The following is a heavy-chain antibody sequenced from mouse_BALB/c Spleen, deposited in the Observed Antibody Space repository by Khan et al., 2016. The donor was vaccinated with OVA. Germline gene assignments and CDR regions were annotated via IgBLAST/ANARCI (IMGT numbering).Heavy chain of an antibody. D-gene: IGHD3-1*01. V-gene: IGHV1-63*02. CDR1: GYTFTNYW. CDR2: TYPGGGYT. Sequence: VQLQQSGAELVRPGTSVKMSCKAAGYTFTNYWIGWVKQRPGHGLEWIGDTYPGGGYTNYNEKFKGKATLTADTSSSTAYMQLSGQTSEDSAIYYCSRRRAARATWNYFDCWGQGTTLTVSS. J-gene: IGHJ2*01. CDR3: SRRRAARATWNYFDC.